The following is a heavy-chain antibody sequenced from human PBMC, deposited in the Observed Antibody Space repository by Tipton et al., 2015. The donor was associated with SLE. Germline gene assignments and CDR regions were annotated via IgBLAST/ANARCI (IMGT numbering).Heavy chain of an antibody. CDR1: GGSFSGYH. J-gene: IGHJ3*01. Sequence: TLSLTCTLYGGSFSGYHWSWVRQSSGKGLEWIGEINYSGSTNYNPSLKSRVTISIGTSKNQLSLELSSVTAADTAVYYCARGVAYYFDSGAFDVWGQGTMVTVSS. V-gene: IGHV4-34*01. D-gene: IGHD3-22*01. CDR3: ARGVAYYFDSGAFDV. CDR2: INYSGST.